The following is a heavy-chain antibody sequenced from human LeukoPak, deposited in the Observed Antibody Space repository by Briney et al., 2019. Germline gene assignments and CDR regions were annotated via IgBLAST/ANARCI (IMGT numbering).Heavy chain of an antibody. Sequence: ASVKVSCKASGYTFTGYYMHWVRQAPGQGLEWMGRINPNSGGTNYAQKFQGRVTMTRGTSISTAYMELSRLRSDDTAVYYCFFSEWGTPQKNLDYYRLARPLDYWGQGTLVTVSS. CDR2: INPNSGGT. D-gene: IGHD3-10*01. CDR1: GYTFTGYY. CDR3: FFSEWGTPQKNLDYYRLARPLDY. V-gene: IGHV1-2*06. J-gene: IGHJ4*02.